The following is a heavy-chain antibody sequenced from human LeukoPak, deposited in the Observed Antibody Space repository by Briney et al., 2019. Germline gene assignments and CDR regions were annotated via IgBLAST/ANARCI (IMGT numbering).Heavy chain of an antibody. V-gene: IGHV3-21*01. J-gene: IGHJ5*02. CDR3: ARVVGQCGDYAGWFDP. CDR1: GFTFSSYS. D-gene: IGHD4-17*01. Sequence: PGGSLRLSCAASGFTFSSYSMNWVRQAPGKGLEWVSSISSSRSYIYYADSVKGRFTVSRDNAKNSLYLQMNSLRAEDTAVYYCARVVGQCGDYAGWFDPWGQGTLVTVSS. CDR2: ISSSRSYI.